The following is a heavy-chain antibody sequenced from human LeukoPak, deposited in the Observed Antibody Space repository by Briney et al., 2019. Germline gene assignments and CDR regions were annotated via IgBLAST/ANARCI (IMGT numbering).Heavy chain of an antibody. J-gene: IGHJ4*02. V-gene: IGHV4-61*02. Sequence: SQTLSLTCTVFGGSISSGSYYWRWLRQPAGKGLEWIGRIYTSGSTNYNPSLKSRVTISVDTSKNQFSRKLSSVTAADTVVYYCARGWTKWGQGTLVTVSS. CDR3: ARGWTK. CDR1: GGSISSGSYY. CDR2: IYTSGST. D-gene: IGHD3/OR15-3a*01.